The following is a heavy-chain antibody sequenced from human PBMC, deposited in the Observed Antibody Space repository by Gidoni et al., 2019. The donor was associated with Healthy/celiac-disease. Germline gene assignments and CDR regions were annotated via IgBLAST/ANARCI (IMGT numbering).Heavy chain of an antibody. D-gene: IGHD3-10*01. CDR1: GGSFSGYY. CDR3: ARFPLSTYDYGSGGSASLLYYFDY. CDR2: INHSGST. Sequence: QVQLQQWGAGLLKPSETLSLTCAVYGGSFSGYYSSCIRQPPGKGLEWIGEINHSGSTNYTASLKSRDTISVKTSKNQFSLKLSSVTAADTAVYYCARFPLSTYDYGSGGSASLLYYFDYWGQGTLVTVSS. J-gene: IGHJ4*02. V-gene: IGHV4-34*01.